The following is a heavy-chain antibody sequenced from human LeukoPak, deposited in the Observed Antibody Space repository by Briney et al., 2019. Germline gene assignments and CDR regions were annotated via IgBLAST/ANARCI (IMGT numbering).Heavy chain of an antibody. J-gene: IGHJ1*01. D-gene: IGHD4-11*01. CDR1: GFTFSSYG. CDR3: AKDSPRISVTGVEYFDH. CDR2: ISYDGNNK. V-gene: IGHV3-30*18. Sequence: GGSLRLSCAASGFTFSSYGMHWVRQAPGKGLEWVAVISYDGNNKYYPDSVKGRFTISRDNSKNTLYLQMNSLGAEDTAVYYCAKDSPRISVTGVEYFDHWGQGTLVTVSS.